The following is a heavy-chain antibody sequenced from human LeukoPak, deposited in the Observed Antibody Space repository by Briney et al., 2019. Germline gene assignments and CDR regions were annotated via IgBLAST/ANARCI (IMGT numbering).Heavy chain of an antibody. CDR1: GFTFDDYA. J-gene: IGHJ3*02. V-gene: IGHV3-9*01. D-gene: IGHD1-26*01. CDR3: AKDIKADPWDLDAFDI. Sequence: PGRSLRLSCAASGFTFDDYAMHWVRKAPAKGQEWVSGISWNSGSIGYEDSVKSRFTISTDNAKNSLYLQMNSLRAEDTALYYCAKDIKADPWDLDAFDIWGQGTMVTVSS. CDR2: ISWNSGSI.